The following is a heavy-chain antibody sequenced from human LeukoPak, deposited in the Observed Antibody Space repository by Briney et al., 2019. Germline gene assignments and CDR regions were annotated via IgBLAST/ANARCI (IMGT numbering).Heavy chain of an antibody. D-gene: IGHD3-3*02. CDR2: INPSGGGT. CDR1: GYTFTNYY. CDR3: ARAGIFGVVIIVHWFDP. V-gene: IGHV1-46*01. Sequence: ASVKVSCKASGYTFTNYYMHWMRHAPGQGLEWMGIINPSGGGTSYAQQFHARVTMTRDTSTSTVYMELSSLRSEDTVVYYCARAGIFGVVIIVHWFDPWGQGTLVTVSS. J-gene: IGHJ5*02.